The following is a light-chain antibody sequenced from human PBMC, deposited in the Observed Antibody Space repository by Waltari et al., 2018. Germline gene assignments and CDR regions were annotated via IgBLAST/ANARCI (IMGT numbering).Light chain of an antibody. CDR3: HQYNSAPWT. V-gene: IGKV1-5*01. J-gene: IGKJ1*01. CDR1: QSINSW. CDR2: RTS. Sequence: DIQMTQSPSSLSASVGDEVTITCQASQSINSWLNWYQQKPGKVPKPLIYRTSSLEIGVPSMFRGSGSATDFTLTISSLQPEDFATYYCHQYNSAPWTFGQGTKVEIK.